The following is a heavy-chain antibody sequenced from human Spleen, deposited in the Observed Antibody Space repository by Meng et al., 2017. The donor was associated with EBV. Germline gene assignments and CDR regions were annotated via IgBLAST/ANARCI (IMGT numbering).Heavy chain of an antibody. Sequence: MDSVGGLVRHGGSLRLSCPGSVFPLSRYLMHWVRQTAGQGLMWVSRINEDGVITIYADSVKGRFTISRDNDKNNLYLQINNLRADDTATYFCSRDLAGADDYWGQGTLVTVSS. V-gene: IGHV3-74*01. D-gene: IGHD1-14*01. CDR3: SRDLAGADDY. J-gene: IGHJ4*02. CDR2: INEDGVIT. CDR1: VFPLSRYL.